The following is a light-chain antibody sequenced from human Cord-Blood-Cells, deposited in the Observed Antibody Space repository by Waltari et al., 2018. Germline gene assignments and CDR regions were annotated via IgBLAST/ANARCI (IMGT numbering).Light chain of an antibody. CDR2: GAS. J-gene: IGKJ2*01. V-gene: IGKV3-20*01. CDR3: QQYGSSPYT. Sequence: IVLPQSPGTLSLSQGERAILSCRASQSVSSSYLAWYQQKPGQAPRLLIYGASSRATGIPDRFSGSGSGTDFTLTISRLEPEDFAVYYCQQYGSSPYTFGQGTKLEIK. CDR1: QSVSSSY.